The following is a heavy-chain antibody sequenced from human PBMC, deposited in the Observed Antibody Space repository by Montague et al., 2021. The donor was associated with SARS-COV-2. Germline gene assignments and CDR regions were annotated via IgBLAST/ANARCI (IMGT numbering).Heavy chain of an antibody. CDR3: AKVAGSHDTFNI. Sequence: SETLSLTCTVSGYSISTGYYWGWIRQPPGKGLEWIGTIYHSGSTYFNPSLKSRVTISVDTSKNQFSLNLSSVTAADTAVYYCAKVAGSHDTFNIWGRGTMVTLSS. CDR2: IYHSGST. CDR1: GYSISTGYY. J-gene: IGHJ3*02. D-gene: IGHD6-19*01. V-gene: IGHV4-38-2*02.